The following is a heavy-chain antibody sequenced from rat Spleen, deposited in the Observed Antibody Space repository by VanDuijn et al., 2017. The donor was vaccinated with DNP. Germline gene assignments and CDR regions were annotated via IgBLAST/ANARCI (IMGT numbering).Heavy chain of an antibody. D-gene: IGHD1-11*01. Sequence: EVQLQESGPGLVKPSQSLSLTCSVTGYSITSNYWGWIRKFPGNKMEWMVYINSAGSTNYNPSLKSRISITRDTSKNQFFLHLNSVSTEDTATYYCARWRIGPHYFDYWGQGVMATVSS. CDR3: ARWRIGPHYFDY. CDR2: INSAGST. CDR1: GYSITSNY. V-gene: IGHV3-3*01. J-gene: IGHJ2*01.